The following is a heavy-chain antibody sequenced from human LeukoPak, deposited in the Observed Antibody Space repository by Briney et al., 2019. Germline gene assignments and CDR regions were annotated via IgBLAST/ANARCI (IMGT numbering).Heavy chain of an antibody. J-gene: IGHJ4*02. CDR1: GLIFSSSG. CDR2: IWYDGSKT. CDR3: ARDRGTRYHDY. D-gene: IGHD1-14*01. Sequence: GGSLRLSCTASGLIFSSSGMHWVRQAPGKGLEWLAIIWYDGSKTFYADSVKGRFTISRDNSKNSLYLQLNSLRAEDTAVYYCARDRGTRYHDYWGQGTLVTVSS. V-gene: IGHV3-33*01.